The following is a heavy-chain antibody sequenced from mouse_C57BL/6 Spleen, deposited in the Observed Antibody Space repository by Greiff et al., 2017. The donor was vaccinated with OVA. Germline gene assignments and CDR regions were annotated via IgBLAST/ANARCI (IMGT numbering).Heavy chain of an antibody. CDR3: ATGIYYGNYFAY. J-gene: IGHJ3*01. D-gene: IGHD2-1*01. CDR2: ISYDGSN. V-gene: IGHV3-6*01. Sequence: VQLQQSGPGLVKPSQSLSLTCSVTGYSITSGYYWNWIRQFPGNKLEWMGYISYDGSNNYNPSLKNRISITRDTSKNQFFLKLNSVTTEDTATYYCATGIYYGNYFAYWGQGTLVTVSA. CDR1: GYSITSGYY.